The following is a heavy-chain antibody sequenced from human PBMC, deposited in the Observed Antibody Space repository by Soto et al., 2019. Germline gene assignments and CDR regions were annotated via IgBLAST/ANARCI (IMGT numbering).Heavy chain of an antibody. CDR1: GFTFSGYW. CDR2: IKHDGSVR. J-gene: IGHJ4*02. V-gene: IGHV3-7*03. Sequence: QLVESGGGLVQPGGSLRLSCEASGFTFSGYWMSWVRQAPGKGLEWVADIKHDGSVRYYVASLKGRLTISRDNAKKQLKLQMNGLGAEDSALYYCARAPYSNAWYRFDLWVQGTLVTVSS. D-gene: IGHD4-4*01. CDR3: ARAPYSNAWYRFDL.